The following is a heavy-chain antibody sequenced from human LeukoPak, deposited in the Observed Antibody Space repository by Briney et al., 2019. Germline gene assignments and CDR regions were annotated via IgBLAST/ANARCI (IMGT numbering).Heavy chain of an antibody. CDR3: ARETQWYSGYGAQVDY. D-gene: IGHD5-12*01. CDR1: GFTFSSYS. CDR2: IGSSSSTI. Sequence: PGGSLRLSCAASGFTFSSYSMNWVRQAPGKGLEWVSYIGSSSSTIYYADSVKGRFTISRDNAKNSLYLQMNSLRAEDTAVYYCARETQWYSGYGAQVDYWGQGTLVTVSS. J-gene: IGHJ4*02. V-gene: IGHV3-48*01.